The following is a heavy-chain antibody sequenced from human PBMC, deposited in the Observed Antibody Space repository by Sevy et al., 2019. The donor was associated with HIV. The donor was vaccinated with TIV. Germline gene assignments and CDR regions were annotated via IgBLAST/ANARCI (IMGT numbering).Heavy chain of an antibody. CDR3: ARVREGGKYCSSTSCYLAYYYGMDV. J-gene: IGHJ6*02. CDR1: GFTFSSYA. D-gene: IGHD2-2*01. CDR2: ISYDGSNK. Sequence: GGSLRLSCAASGFTFSSYAMHWVRQAPGKGLEWVAVISYDGSNKYYADSVKGRFTISRDNSKKTLYLQMNSLRAEETAVYYCARVREGGKYCSSTSCYLAYYYGMDVWGQGTTVTVSS. V-gene: IGHV3-30-3*01.